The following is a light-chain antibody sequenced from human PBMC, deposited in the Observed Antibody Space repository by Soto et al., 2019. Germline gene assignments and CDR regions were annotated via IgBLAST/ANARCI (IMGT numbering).Light chain of an antibody. CDR3: GTWDNSLSAVV. Sequence: QSVLTQPPSVSAAPGQPVTISCSGSGSNIGGNYVSWYQQFPGTAPKLLIYDNYKRPSGIPDRFSGSKSGTSATLGITGLQTGDEADYYCGTWDNSLSAVVFGGGTKVTVL. CDR1: GSNIGGNY. CDR2: DNY. J-gene: IGLJ2*01. V-gene: IGLV1-51*01.